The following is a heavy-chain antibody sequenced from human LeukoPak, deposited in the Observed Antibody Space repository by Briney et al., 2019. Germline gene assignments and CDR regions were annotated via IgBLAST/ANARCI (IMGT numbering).Heavy chain of an antibody. V-gene: IGHV3-11*06. J-gene: IGHJ4*02. CDR2: ISSSSSYT. CDR1: GFTFSDYY. D-gene: IGHD4-17*01. CDR3: ASSDYGDYILDY. Sequence: GGSLRFSCAASGFTFSDYYMSGIRQAPGKGLEWVSYISSSSSYTNYADSVKGRFTISRDNAKNSLYLQMNSLRAEDTAVYYCASSDYGDYILDYWGQGTLVTVSS.